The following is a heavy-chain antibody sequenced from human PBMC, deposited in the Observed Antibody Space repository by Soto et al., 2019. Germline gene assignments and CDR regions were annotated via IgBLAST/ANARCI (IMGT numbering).Heavy chain of an antibody. CDR2: ISAYNGHT. Sequence: VQLVQSPAEVKKSGASVKVSCQTSGYSFTTYGTSWVRQAPGQGLEWIGWISAYNGHTIYAQDFPGRVNMTTDTSTSTAYMELRSLRYDDTAIYYCARGRGSSSWFEISHYFDTWGQGTLVTVSS. CDR3: ARGRGSSSWFEISHYFDT. J-gene: IGHJ4*02. D-gene: IGHD6-13*01. CDR1: GYSFTTYG. V-gene: IGHV1-18*01.